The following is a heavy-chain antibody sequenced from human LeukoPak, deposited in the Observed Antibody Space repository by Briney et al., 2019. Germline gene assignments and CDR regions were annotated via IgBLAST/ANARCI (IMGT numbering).Heavy chain of an antibody. Sequence: ASVKDSCKASGYTFTSYAMHWVRQAPGQRLEWMGWINAGNGNTKYSQKFQGRVTITRDTSASTAYMELSSLRSEDTAVYYCARGRGSGWSLFDYWGQGTLVTVSS. J-gene: IGHJ4*02. V-gene: IGHV1-3*01. CDR1: GYTFTSYA. CDR2: INAGNGNT. D-gene: IGHD6-19*01. CDR3: ARGRGSGWSLFDY.